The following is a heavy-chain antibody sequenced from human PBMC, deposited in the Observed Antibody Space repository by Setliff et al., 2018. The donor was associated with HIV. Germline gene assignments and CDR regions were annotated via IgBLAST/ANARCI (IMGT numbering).Heavy chain of an antibody. CDR3: TRRRGPMVRGVDPTPSYYFDY. D-gene: IGHD3-10*01. Sequence: SISSGYYWGWIRQPPGKGLEWIGSIYHSGSTYYNPSLRSRVTISVDTSKNQFSLRLSSVTAGDTAVYYCTRRRGPMVRGVDPTPSYYFDYWGQGTLVTVSS. J-gene: IGHJ4*02. V-gene: IGHV4-38-2*01. CDR2: IYHSGST. CDR1: SISSGYY.